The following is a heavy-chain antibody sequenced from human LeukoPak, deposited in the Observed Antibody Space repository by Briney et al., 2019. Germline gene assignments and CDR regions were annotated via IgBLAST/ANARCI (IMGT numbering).Heavy chain of an antibody. J-gene: IGHJ4*02. Sequence: SETLSLTCAVSGGSISSNNWWSWVRQPPGKGLEWIGEIYHSGSTNYNPSLKSPVTISVDKSKNQFSLKLSSVTAADTAVYYCANKRNAAPYYFDHWGQGTLVTVSS. CDR3: ANKRNAAPYYFDH. D-gene: IGHD6-25*01. V-gene: IGHV4-4*02. CDR2: IYHSGST. CDR1: GGSISSNNW.